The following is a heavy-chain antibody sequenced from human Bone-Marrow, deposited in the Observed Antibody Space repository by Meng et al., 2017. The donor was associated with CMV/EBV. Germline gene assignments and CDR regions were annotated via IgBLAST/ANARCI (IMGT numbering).Heavy chain of an antibody. CDR2: INSDGSST. CDR3: AKGIHRGRDFYY. V-gene: IGHV3-74*01. CDR1: GFTFSSYA. J-gene: IGHJ4*02. D-gene: IGHD5-18*01. Sequence: GESLKISCAASGFTFSSYAMHWVRQAPGKGLVWVSRINSDGSSTSYADSVKGRFTISRDNAKNSLYLQMNSLRAEDTAVYYCAKGIHRGRDFYYWGQGTLVTVSS.